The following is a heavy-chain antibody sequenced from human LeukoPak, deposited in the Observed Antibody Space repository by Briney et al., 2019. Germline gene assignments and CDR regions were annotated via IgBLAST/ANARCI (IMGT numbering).Heavy chain of an antibody. D-gene: IGHD3-22*01. CDR1: GYTFTSYG. Sequence: ASVTVSCKASGYTFTSYGINWVRQAPGQGLEWMGWISAYNGNTNYAQKFQGRVTMTADTSTSTAYMELRSLRSDDTAVYYCARDGYYDSSGYYSNDAFDIWGQGTMVTVSS. V-gene: IGHV1-18*01. CDR2: ISAYNGNT. CDR3: ARDGYYDSSGYYSNDAFDI. J-gene: IGHJ3*02.